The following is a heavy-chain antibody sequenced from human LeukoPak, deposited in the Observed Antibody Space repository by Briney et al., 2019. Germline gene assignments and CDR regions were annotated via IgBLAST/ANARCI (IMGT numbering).Heavy chain of an antibody. D-gene: IGHD2-2*02. CDR1: GGSFSGYY. J-gene: IGHJ6*02. Sequence: SETLSLTCAVYGGSFSGYYWSWIRQPPGKGLEWIGEINHSGSTNYNPSLKSRVTISVDTSKNQFSLKLSSVTAADTAVYYCARDGKYCSSTSCYTRYYYYGMDVWGQGTTVTVSS. CDR3: ARDGKYCSSTSCYTRYYYYGMDV. CDR2: INHSGST. V-gene: IGHV4-34*01.